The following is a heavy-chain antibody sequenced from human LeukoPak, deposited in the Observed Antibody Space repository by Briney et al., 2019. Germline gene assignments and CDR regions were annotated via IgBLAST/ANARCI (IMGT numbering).Heavy chain of an antibody. CDR1: GFTFSSYW. V-gene: IGHV3-7*01. J-gene: IGHJ4*02. CDR3: ATDRTIFGVVRFDY. D-gene: IGHD3-3*01. Sequence: PVGCLRLSCAASGFTFSSYWMNCVCQAPGEGRGWGANINQDGSEKNYVDSVKGRFTISRDNAKNSLYLQMNSLRAEDTAMYYCATDRTIFGVVRFDYWGQGTLVTVSS. CDR2: INQDGSEK.